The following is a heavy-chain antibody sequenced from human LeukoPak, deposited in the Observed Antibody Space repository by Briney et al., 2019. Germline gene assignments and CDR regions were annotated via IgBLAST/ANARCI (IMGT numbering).Heavy chain of an antibody. Sequence: GGSLRLSCGDSTFNFSDYGMHWVRQAPGKGLEWVSGISWNSGSIGYADSVKGRFTISRDNAKNSLYLQMNSLRAEDMASYYCAKDGSSSGWGGYYYMDVWGKGTTVTVSS. CDR3: AKDGSSSGWGGYYYMDV. CDR2: ISWNSGSI. D-gene: IGHD6-19*01. J-gene: IGHJ6*03. CDR1: TFNFSDYG. V-gene: IGHV3-9*03.